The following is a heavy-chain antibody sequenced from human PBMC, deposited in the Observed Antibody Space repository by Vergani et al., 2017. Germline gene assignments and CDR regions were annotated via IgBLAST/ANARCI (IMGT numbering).Heavy chain of an antibody. J-gene: IGHJ4*02. CDR1: GFTFSRYA. CDR3: ARDLFVQYYFDY. V-gene: IGHV3-30*04. CDR2: ISYDGSNK. D-gene: IGHD3-3*01. Sequence: QVQLVESGGGVVQPGRSLRLSCAASGFTFSRYAMHWVRQAPGKGLEWVAVISYDGSNKYYADSVKGRFTISRDNSKNTLYLQMNSLIAEDTAVYYCARDLFVQYYFDYWGQGTLVTVSS.